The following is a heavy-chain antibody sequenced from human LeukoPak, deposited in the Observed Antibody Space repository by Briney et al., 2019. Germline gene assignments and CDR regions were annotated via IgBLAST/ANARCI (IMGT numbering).Heavy chain of an antibody. CDR2: VSGDGNRS. Sequence: GGSLRLSCAASGFTFSVYWIYWVRQAPGKGLVWVSRVSGDGNRSTYADSVKGRFTTSRDNAKNTVYLQMNSLRAEDTAVYYCARTYCGGDCYGYFQHWGQGTLVTVSS. CDR3: ARTYCGGDCYGYFQH. CDR1: GFTFSVYW. D-gene: IGHD2-21*02. V-gene: IGHV3-74*01. J-gene: IGHJ1*01.